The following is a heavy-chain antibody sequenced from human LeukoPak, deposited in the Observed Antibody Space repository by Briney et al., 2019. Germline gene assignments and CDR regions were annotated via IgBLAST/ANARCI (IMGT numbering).Heavy chain of an antibody. J-gene: IGHJ5*02. D-gene: IGHD6-13*01. CDR2: ITPSGGI. V-gene: IGHV1-46*01. CDR3: ARAPGVAAAGFNWFDP. CDR1: GYTFSNYD. Sequence: ASVKVSCKASGYTFSNYDMNWVRQAPGQGLEWMGMITPSGGISYAQKFQGRVTMTRDMSTNTVYMELSSLRSEDTAVYYCARAPGVAAAGFNWFDPWGQGTLVTVSS.